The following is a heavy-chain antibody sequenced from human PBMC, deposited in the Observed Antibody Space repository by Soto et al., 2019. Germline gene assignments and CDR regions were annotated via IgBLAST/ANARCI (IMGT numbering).Heavy chain of an antibody. Sequence: QVQLVESGGGVVQPGRSLRLSCAASGFTFSSYGMHWVRQAPGKGLEWVAVIWYDGSNKYYADSVKGRFTISRDNSKNTLYLQMNSLRAEDTAVYYCARAFYPGIAVAGSMFFDYWGQGTLVTVSS. CDR3: ARAFYPGIAVAGSMFFDY. V-gene: IGHV3-33*01. CDR2: IWYDGSNK. CDR1: GFTFSSYG. J-gene: IGHJ4*02. D-gene: IGHD6-19*01.